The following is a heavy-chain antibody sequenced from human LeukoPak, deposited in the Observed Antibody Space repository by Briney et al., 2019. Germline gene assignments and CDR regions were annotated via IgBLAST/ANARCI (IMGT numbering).Heavy chain of an antibody. CDR1: GFTFSDYY. J-gene: IGHJ6*03. Sequence: GGSLRLSCAASGFTFSDYYMSWIRQAPGKGLEWVSYISSSGSTIYYADSVKGRFTISRDNAKNSLYLQMNSLRAEDTAVYYCARFRGEAAAGYPSYYYYMDAWGKGTTVTVSS. V-gene: IGHV3-11*04. CDR2: ISSSGSTI. D-gene: IGHD6-13*01. CDR3: ARFRGEAAAGYPSYYYYMDA.